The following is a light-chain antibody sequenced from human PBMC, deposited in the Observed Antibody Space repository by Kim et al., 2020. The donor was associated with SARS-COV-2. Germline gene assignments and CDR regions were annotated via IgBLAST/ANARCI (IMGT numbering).Light chain of an antibody. Sequence: QSFTISCTATSTALGRYNYVSCYQPHPVTAPPLIIHYITDRPSAFSSRFSASTSCNTASLSISGLPAADDADYYCSSYSSSITLVVFGGGTQLTVL. CDR1: STALGRYNY. CDR2: YIT. V-gene: IGLV2-14*03. J-gene: IGLJ2*01. CDR3: SSYSSSITLVV.